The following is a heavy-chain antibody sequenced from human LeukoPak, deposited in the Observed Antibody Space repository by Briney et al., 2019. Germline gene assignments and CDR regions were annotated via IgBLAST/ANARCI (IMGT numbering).Heavy chain of an antibody. CDR2: ISGSGGST. V-gene: IGHV3-23*01. CDR3: ATPLDYGDAFDY. CDR1: GFTFSSYE. J-gene: IGHJ4*02. D-gene: IGHD4-17*01. Sequence: PGGSLRLSCAASGFTFSSYEMNWVRQAPGKGLEWVSAISGSGGSTYYADSVKGRFTISRDNSKNTLYLQMNSLRAEDTAVYYCATPLDYGDAFDYWGQGTLVTVSS.